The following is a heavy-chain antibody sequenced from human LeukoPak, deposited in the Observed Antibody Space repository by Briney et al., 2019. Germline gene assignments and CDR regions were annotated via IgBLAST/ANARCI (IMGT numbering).Heavy chain of an antibody. CDR2: INPNSGGT. D-gene: IGHD6-6*01. J-gene: IGHJ3*02. Sequence: GASVKVSCKASGYTFTGYYMHWVRQAPGQGLEWMGWINPNSGGTNYAQKFQGRVTMTRDTSISTAYMELSRLRSDDTAVYYCARALYSSSPWDAFDIWGQGAMVTVSS. CDR3: ARALYSSSPWDAFDI. CDR1: GYTFTGYY. V-gene: IGHV1-2*02.